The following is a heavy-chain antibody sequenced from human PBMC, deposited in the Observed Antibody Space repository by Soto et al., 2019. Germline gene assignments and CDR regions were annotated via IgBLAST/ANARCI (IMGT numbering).Heavy chain of an antibody. CDR1: GFTFNDAW. J-gene: IGHJ4*02. D-gene: IGHD2-8*01. Sequence: GGSLRLSCAASGFTFNDAWMNWVRQAPGKGLEWVGRIKTKTDGETTDYAGSVKGRFSISRDNSKDTVYLQMNSLKTEDTAVYYCSTDPIVLMVNTIRARDYWGQGTLVTVSS. V-gene: IGHV3-15*07. CDR2: IKTKTDGETT. CDR3: STDPIVLMVNTIRARDY.